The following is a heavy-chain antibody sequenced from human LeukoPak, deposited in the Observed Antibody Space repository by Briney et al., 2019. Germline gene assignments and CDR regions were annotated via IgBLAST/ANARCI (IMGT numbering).Heavy chain of an antibody. CDR3: ARGQWPDY. V-gene: IGHV3-11*06. CDR2: ISTSGSHT. D-gene: IGHD6-19*01. J-gene: IGHJ4*02. Sequence: GGSLRLSCAASGFTFSDYYMSWIRQAPGKGLEWVSYISTSGSHTSYADSVRGRFTISRDNARTSLYLQMNSLRVEDTAVFYCARGQWPDYWGQGTLLIVSS. CDR1: GFTFSDYY.